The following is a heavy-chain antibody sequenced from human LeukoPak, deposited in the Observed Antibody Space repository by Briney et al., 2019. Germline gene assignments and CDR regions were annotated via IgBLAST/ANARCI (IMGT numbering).Heavy chain of an antibody. J-gene: IGHJ4*02. CDR1: GYTFTSYG. D-gene: IGHD6-6*01. CDR3: ARGTGSSSSGSIDY. Sequence: GASVKVSCKASGYTFTSYGISWVRQAPGQGLEWMGWISAYNGNTNYAQKFQGRVTITADESTSTAYMELSSLRSEDTAVYYCARGTGSSSSGSIDYWGQGTLVTVSS. V-gene: IGHV1-18*01. CDR2: ISAYNGNT.